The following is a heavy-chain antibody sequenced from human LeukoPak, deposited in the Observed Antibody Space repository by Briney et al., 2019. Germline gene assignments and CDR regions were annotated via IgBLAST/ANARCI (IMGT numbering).Heavy chain of an antibody. Sequence: PSETLSLTCTVSGGSITSSSYYWGWIRQLPGKGLEWIGTISYSGSTYYNPSLKSRVTIFVDTSKNQFSLKLSSVTAADTAVYYCARSYSYGNWFDPWGQGTLVTVSS. V-gene: IGHV4-39*07. CDR3: ARSYSYGNWFDP. CDR2: ISYSGST. CDR1: GGSITSSSYY. J-gene: IGHJ5*02. D-gene: IGHD5-18*01.